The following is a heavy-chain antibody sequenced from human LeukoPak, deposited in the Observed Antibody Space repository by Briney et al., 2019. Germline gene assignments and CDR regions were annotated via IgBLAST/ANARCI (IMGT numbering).Heavy chain of an antibody. CDR2: ISGSGGST. CDR1: GFTFSSYA. J-gene: IGHJ4*02. D-gene: IGHD2-2*01. Sequence: GGSLRLSCAACGFTFSSYAMSWVRQAPGKGLEWVSAISGSGGSTYYADSVKGRFTISRDNSKNTLYLQMNSLRAEDTAVYYCAKGWKAVVPAASYGFDYWGQGTLVTVSS. V-gene: IGHV3-23*01. CDR3: AKGWKAVVPAASYGFDY.